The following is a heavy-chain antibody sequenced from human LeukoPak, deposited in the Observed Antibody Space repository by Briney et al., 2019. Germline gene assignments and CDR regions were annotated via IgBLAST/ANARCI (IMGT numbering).Heavy chain of an antibody. D-gene: IGHD3-9*01. V-gene: IGHV3-30*02. Sequence: PGGSLRLSCAASGFTFSSYGMHWVRQAPGKGLEWVAFIRYDGSNKYYADSVKGRFTISRDNSKNTLYLQMNSLRAEDTAVYYCAKDSLRYFDWSNIDYWGQGTLVTVSS. CDR1: GFTFSSYG. J-gene: IGHJ4*02. CDR3: AKDSLRYFDWSNIDY. CDR2: IRYDGSNK.